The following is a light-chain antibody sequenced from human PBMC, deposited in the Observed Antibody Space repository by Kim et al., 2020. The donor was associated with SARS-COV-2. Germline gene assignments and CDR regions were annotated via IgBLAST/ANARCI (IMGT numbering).Light chain of an antibody. CDR1: SSNIGSNS. V-gene: IGLV1-44*01. CDR3: AAWDDSLNGPV. J-gene: IGLJ3*02. CDR2: STY. Sequence: QSVLTQPPSASGNPGQRVTISCSGSSSNIGSNSVSWYQQLPGTAPKLLIYSTYQRPSGVPDRFSGSKSGTSASLAISGLQSGDEADYFCAAWDDSLNGPVFGGGTKLTVL.